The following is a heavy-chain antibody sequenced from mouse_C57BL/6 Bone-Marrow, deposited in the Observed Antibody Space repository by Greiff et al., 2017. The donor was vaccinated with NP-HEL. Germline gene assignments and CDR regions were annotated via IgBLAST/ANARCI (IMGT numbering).Heavy chain of an antibody. CDR2: IDPEDGDT. CDR1: GFNIKDYY. J-gene: IGHJ4*01. D-gene: IGHD2-3*01. Sequence: EVKLMESGAELVRPGASVKLSCTASGFNIKDYYMHWVKQRPEQGLEWIGRIDPEDGDTEYAPKFQGKATMTADTSSNTAYLQLSSLTSEDTAVYYCTKGGYYVGYAMDYWGQGTSVTVSS. CDR3: TKGGYYVGYAMDY. V-gene: IGHV14-1*01.